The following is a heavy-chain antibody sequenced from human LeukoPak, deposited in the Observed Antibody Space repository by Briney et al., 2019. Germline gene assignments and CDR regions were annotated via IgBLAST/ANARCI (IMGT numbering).Heavy chain of an antibody. CDR2: IYYSGDT. V-gene: IGHV4-59*01. D-gene: IGHD3-3*01. CDR3: ARFVLELIALRSVMGAFEI. CDR1: GGSIRPYY. Sequence: PSETLSLTCGVSGGSIRPYYWTWVRQPPGKGLEWLSYIYYSGDTRYNPSLKSRVTMSVDTSKNQFSLKLSSVTAADTAVYYCARFVLELIALRSVMGAFEIWGQGIMVSGSS. J-gene: IGHJ3*02.